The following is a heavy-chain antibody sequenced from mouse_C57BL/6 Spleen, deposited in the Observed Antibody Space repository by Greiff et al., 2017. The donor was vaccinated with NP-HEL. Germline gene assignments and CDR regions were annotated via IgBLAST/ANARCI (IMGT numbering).Heavy chain of an antibody. CDR1: GYTFTSYW. CDR2: IYPGSGST. V-gene: IGHV1-55*01. Sequence: QVQLQQPGAELVKPGASVKMSCKASGYTFTSYWITWVKQRPGQGLEWIGDIYPGSGSTNYNEKFKSKATLTVDTSSSTAYMQLSSLTSEDSAVYYCARPNYYGSRMDYFDYWGQGTTLTVSS. CDR3: ARPNYYGSRMDYFDY. D-gene: IGHD1-1*01. J-gene: IGHJ2*01.